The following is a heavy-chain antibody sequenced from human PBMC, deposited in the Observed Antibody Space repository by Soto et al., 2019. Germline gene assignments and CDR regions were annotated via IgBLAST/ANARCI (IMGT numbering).Heavy chain of an antibody. D-gene: IGHD5-18*01. Sequence: PGGSLRLSCAASGFTFSSYSMNWVRQAPGKGLEWVSYISSSSSTIYYADSVKGRFTISRDNAKNSLYLQMNSLRDEDTAVYYCARVARPHRIQLWSDYFDYWGQGTLVTVSS. CDR2: ISSSSSTI. CDR3: ARVARPHRIQLWSDYFDY. V-gene: IGHV3-48*02. CDR1: GFTFSSYS. J-gene: IGHJ4*02.